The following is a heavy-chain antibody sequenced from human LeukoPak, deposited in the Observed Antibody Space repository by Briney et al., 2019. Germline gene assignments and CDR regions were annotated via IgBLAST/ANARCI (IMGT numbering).Heavy chain of an antibody. J-gene: IGHJ4*02. CDR1: GGSISSSSYY. CDR3: ARVGDYALKD. V-gene: IGHV4-61*02. D-gene: IGHD3-16*01. Sequence: SETLSLTCTVSGGSISSSSYYWGWIRQPAGKGLEWIGRIYTSGNTNYNPSLKSRVTMSVDTSKNQFPLKLSSVTAADTAVYYCARVGDYALKDWGQGTLVTVSS. CDR2: IYTSGNT.